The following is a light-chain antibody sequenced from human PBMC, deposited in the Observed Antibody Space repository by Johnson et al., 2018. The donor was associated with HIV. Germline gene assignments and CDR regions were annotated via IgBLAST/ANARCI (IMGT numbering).Light chain of an antibody. CDR2: ENN. CDR3: GTWDSRLSVNYV. CDR1: SSNIGNNY. J-gene: IGLJ1*01. V-gene: IGLV1-51*02. Sequence: HSVLTQPPSVSAAPGQKVTISCSGSSSNIGNNYVSWYQQLPGTAPKLLIYENNKRPSGIPDRFSGSKSGTSATLGITGLQTGDEADYYCGTWDSRLSVNYVFGTGTKVTVL.